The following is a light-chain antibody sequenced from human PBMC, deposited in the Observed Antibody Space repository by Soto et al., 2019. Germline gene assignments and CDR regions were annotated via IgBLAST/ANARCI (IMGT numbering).Light chain of an antibody. CDR2: GAS. Sequence: EVVMTQSPATLSVSPGERATLSCRASHTVSRNLAWYQQRPGQAPRLLIYGASSRATGIPDRFSGSGSGTDITLTISRLEPEDFAVYYCQQYGSSPPTFGQGTKVDI. V-gene: IGKV3-20*01. J-gene: IGKJ1*01. CDR1: HTVSRN. CDR3: QQYGSSPPT.